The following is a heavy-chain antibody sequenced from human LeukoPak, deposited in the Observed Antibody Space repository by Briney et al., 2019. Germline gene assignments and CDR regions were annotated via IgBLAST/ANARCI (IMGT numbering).Heavy chain of an antibody. J-gene: IGHJ3*02. Sequence: SETLSLTCTVSGGSISSYYWSWIRQPPGKGLEWIGYIYYSGSTNYNPSLKSRVTISVDTSKNQFSLKLSSVTAADTVVYYCAREVDYYDSSGYYSYAFDIWGQGTMVTVSS. CDR2: IYYSGST. CDR3: AREVDYYDSSGYYSYAFDI. CDR1: GGSISSYY. V-gene: IGHV4-59*01. D-gene: IGHD3-22*01.